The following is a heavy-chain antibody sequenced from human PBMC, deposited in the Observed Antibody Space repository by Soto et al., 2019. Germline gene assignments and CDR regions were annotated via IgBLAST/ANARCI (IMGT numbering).Heavy chain of an antibody. CDR3: TRDLETADYDILPGYSDWFDP. J-gene: IGHJ5*02. CDR1: GFTFVNYA. V-gene: IGHV3-49*03. Sequence: GGSLRLSCTASGFTFVNYAMSWFRQAPGKGLEWVGFIRSKAYGGTTEYAASVKGRFTISRDDSKSIAYLQMNSLKTEDTAVYYCTRDLETADYDILPGYSDWFDPWGQGTLVTVSS. CDR2: IRSKAYGGTT. D-gene: IGHD3-9*01.